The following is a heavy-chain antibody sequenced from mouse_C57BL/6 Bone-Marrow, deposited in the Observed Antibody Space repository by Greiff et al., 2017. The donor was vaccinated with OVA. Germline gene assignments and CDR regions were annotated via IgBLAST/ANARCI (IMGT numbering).Heavy chain of an antibody. CDR2: ISDGGSYT. D-gene: IGHD1-1*01. Sequence: EVMLVESGGGLVKPGGSLKLSCAASGSTFSSYAMSWVRQTPGKRLEWVATISDGGSYTYYPDNVKGRFTISRDNAKNNLYLQMSHLKSEDTAMYYCARDSGPYYYYFDYWGQGTTLTVSS. CDR1: GSTFSSYA. CDR3: ARDSGPYYYYFDY. J-gene: IGHJ2*01. V-gene: IGHV5-4*01.